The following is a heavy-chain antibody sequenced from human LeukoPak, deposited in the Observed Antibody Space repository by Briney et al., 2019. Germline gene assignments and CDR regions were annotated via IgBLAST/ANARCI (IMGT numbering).Heavy chain of an antibody. J-gene: IGHJ1*01. V-gene: IGHV4-59*06. Sequence: KPSETLSPTCTFSGGSISGYYWTRIRQHPGKGPEWIGDIYYSGSTYYNPSLKSRVTISVDTSKNQFSLRLSSVTAADTAVYYCALGYCGGGSCYAREYFQHWGQGTLVTVSS. CDR2: IYYSGST. CDR3: ALGYCGGGSCYAREYFQH. CDR1: GGSISGYY. D-gene: IGHD2-15*01.